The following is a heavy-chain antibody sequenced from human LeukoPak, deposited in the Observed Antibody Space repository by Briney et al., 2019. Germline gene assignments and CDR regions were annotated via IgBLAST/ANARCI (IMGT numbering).Heavy chain of an antibody. D-gene: IGHD6-13*01. CDR3: AKDWEAKAAVAQYYFDY. CDR2: ISDSGTYT. J-gene: IGHJ4*02. Sequence: GGSLRLSCAASGFSFSRDAMGWFRQAPGRGLEWVSGISDSGTYTYYADSVKGRFTISRDNSKDTLYLQMNSLRAEDTAVYYCAKDWEAKAAVAQYYFDYWGQGTLVTVSS. CDR1: GFSFSRDA. V-gene: IGHV3-23*01.